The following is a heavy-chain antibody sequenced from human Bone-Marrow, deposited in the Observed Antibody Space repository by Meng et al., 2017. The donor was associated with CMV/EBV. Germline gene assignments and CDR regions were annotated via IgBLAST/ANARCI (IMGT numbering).Heavy chain of an antibody. V-gene: IGHV3-30*04. D-gene: IGHD3-3*01. CDR1: GFTFSSFA. Sequence: GESLKISCAASGFTFSSFAMHWVRQAPGKGLEWVAVISYDGSNKYYADSVKGRFTISRDNSKNTLYLQMNSLRAEDTAVYYCARDLAYYDFWSGYQSYYYYGMDVWGQGTMVTVSS. J-gene: IGHJ6*02. CDR2: ISYDGSNK. CDR3: ARDLAYYDFWSGYQSYYYYGMDV.